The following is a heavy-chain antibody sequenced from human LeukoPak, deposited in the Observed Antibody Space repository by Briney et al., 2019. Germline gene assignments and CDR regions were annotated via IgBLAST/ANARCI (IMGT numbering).Heavy chain of an antibody. Sequence: GGSLRLSCAASGFTFSSYAMHWVRQAPGKGLEWVAVISYDGRNKYYADSVKGRFTISRDNSKNTLYLQMNSLRAEDTAVYYCARRDSGSYQNEYFQHWGQGTLVTVSS. CDR1: GFTFSSYA. V-gene: IGHV3-30*01. CDR3: ARRDSGSYQNEYFQH. CDR2: ISYDGRNK. J-gene: IGHJ1*01. D-gene: IGHD1-26*01.